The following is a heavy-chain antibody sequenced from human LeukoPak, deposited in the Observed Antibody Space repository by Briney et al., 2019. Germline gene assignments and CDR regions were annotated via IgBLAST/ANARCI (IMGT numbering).Heavy chain of an antibody. CDR1: GFTFNSYG. J-gene: IGHJ5*02. Sequence: GGSLRRSSTAAGFTFNSYGMHWVRQAPGKGLEWVAFTRDDGRDEYYADSVKGRFTISRDNSKNMLYLQMNSLRVDDTAMYYCAKDLAASGTRWFDPWGQGTLVTVSS. CDR3: AKDLAASGTRWFDP. CDR2: TRDDGRDE. V-gene: IGHV3-30*02. D-gene: IGHD6-13*01.